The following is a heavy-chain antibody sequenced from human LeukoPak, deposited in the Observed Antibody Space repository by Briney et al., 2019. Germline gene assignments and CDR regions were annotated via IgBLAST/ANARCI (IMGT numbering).Heavy chain of an antibody. CDR3: ARPGSGWSYYFDY. Sequence: GGSLRLSCAASGFTFSSYSMNWVRQAPGKGLEWVSSISSSSSYIYYADSVKGRFTISRDNAKNSLYLQMNSLRAADTAVYYCARPGSGWSYYFDYWGQGTLVTVSS. D-gene: IGHD6-19*01. CDR1: GFTFSSYS. CDR2: ISSSSSYI. V-gene: IGHV3-21*04. J-gene: IGHJ4*02.